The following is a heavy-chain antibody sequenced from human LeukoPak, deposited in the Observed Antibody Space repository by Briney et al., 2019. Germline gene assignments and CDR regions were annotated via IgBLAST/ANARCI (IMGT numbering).Heavy chain of an antibody. CDR1: GGSISSGGYY. Sequence: SETLSLTCTVSGGSISSGGYYWSWIRQPPGKGLEWIGYIYHSGSTYYNPSLKSRVTISVDRSKNQFSLKPSSVTAADTAVYYCARDLPSAPFDYWGQGTLVTVSS. CDR2: IYHSGST. J-gene: IGHJ4*02. V-gene: IGHV4-30-2*01. CDR3: ARDLPSAPFDY. D-gene: IGHD5/OR15-5a*01.